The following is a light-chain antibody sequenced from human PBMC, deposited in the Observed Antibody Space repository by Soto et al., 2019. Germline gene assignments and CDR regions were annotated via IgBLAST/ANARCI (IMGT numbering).Light chain of an antibody. CDR2: SAS. J-gene: IGKJ1*01. Sequence: DIQMTQSPSSLSASVGDSVTITCRTSQTIGTFLNWYQQKPGKVPNLLISSASSLHTGVPSRFSASGSGTDFTLTISSLQPEDFATYYCQQSYLRWTFGQGTKVDIK. V-gene: IGKV1-39*01. CDR1: QTIGTF. CDR3: QQSYLRWT.